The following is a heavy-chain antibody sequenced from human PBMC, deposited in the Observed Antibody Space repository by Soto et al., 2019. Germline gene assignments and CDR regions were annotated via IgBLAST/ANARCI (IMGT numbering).Heavy chain of an antibody. D-gene: IGHD5-18*01. V-gene: IGHV4-31*03. J-gene: IGHJ6*02. CDR2: IDYSGNT. CDR3: ARDRLMATAGTARHYFGLDV. Sequence: KTSETLSLTCTVSGGSIRSGGYYWSWVRQNPRKGLEWIGNIDYSGNTYYNPSLKSRLTISVDTSKNQFSLNLSSVTAADTAVYYCARDRLMATAGTARHYFGLDVWGQGTTVTVSS. CDR1: GGSIRSGGYY.